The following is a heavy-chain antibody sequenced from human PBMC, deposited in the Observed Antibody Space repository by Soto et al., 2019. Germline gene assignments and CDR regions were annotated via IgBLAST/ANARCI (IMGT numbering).Heavy chain of an antibody. CDR2: INHSGST. D-gene: IGHD3-9*01. J-gene: IGHJ5*02. CDR1: GGSFSGYY. V-gene: IGHV4-34*01. Sequence: SETLSLTCAVYGGSFSGYYWSWIRQPPGKGLEWIGEINHSGSTNYNPSLKSRVTISVDTSKNQFSLKLSSVTAADTAVYYCARGHHPRYDILTEVNWFDPWGQGTLVTVSS. CDR3: ARGHHPRYDILTEVNWFDP.